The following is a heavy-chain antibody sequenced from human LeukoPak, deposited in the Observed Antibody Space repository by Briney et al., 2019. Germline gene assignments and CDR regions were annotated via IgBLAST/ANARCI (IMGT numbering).Heavy chain of an antibody. CDR2: MSGSGGST. J-gene: IGHJ4*02. CDR3: AKDRSRNWNEPTVFDY. V-gene: IGHV3-23*01. CDR1: GFTFSSYA. Sequence: GGSLRLSCAASGFTFSSYAMSWVRQAPGKGLEWVSAMSGSGGSTYYADSVKGRFTISRDNSKNTLYLQMNSLRAEDTAVYYCAKDRSRNWNEPTVFDYWGQGTLVTVSS. D-gene: IGHD1-20*01.